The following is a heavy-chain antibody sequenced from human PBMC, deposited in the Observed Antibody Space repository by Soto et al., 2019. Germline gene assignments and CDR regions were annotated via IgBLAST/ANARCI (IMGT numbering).Heavy chain of an antibody. D-gene: IGHD3-10*01. V-gene: IGHV3-74*01. CDR2: INTDGSST. CDR3: ERSPGGYYID. J-gene: IGHJ3*01. Sequence: EVQLVESGGGLVQPGGSLRLSCADSGFSFSSYWMHWVRQGPGKGLVWVSRINTDGSSTNYADSVNGRFTISRDNAKNTLNLQMKSLRAEDTAVYYCERSPGGYYIDWGQGTMVTVSS. CDR1: GFSFSSYW.